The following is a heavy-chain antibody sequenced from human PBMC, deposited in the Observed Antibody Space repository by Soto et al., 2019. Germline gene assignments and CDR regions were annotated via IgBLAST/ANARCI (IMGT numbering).Heavy chain of an antibody. V-gene: IGHV1-18*01. J-gene: IGHJ6*02. CDR2: INPNSGNT. D-gene: IGHD2-15*01. Sequence: ASVKVSCKASGYTFTSYGISWVRQAPGQGLEWMGWINPNSGNTNYAQKLQGRVTMTRDTSTSTAYMELSRLRSDDTAVYYCARDCSGGSCYSNKPGGMDVWGQGTTVTVSS. CDR1: GYTFTSYG. CDR3: ARDCSGGSCYSNKPGGMDV.